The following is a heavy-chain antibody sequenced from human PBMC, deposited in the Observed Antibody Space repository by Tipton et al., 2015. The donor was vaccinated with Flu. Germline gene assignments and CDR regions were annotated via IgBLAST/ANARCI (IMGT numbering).Heavy chain of an antibody. CDR1: SGSIRSTNYF. CDR3: ARLSYYDVDLKNFYFDY. J-gene: IGHJ4*02. D-gene: IGHD3-10*02. V-gene: IGHV4-39*01. Sequence: TLSLTCTVSSGSIRSTNYFCAWIRQPPGKGLELIGSIYPSGTTYYNPSPKSRVTISVDTSKSQFSLMLRSVTAADTAVYYCARLSYYDVDLKNFYFDYWGQGALVTVSS. CDR2: IYPSGTT.